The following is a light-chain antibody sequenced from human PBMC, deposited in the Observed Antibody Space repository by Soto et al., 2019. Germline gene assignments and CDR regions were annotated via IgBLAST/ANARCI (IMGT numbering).Light chain of an antibody. CDR3: CSYAGSSTVV. Sequence: QSARTQPASVSGSPGQSITISCTGTFSDVGIYNLVSWYQQHPGKAPKLMIYEDTKRPSGVSNRFSGSKSGNTASLTISGLQAKDEDDNYCCSYAGSSTVVFGEGTKLTVL. V-gene: IGLV2-23*01. CDR1: FSDVGIYNL. CDR2: EDT. J-gene: IGLJ2*01.